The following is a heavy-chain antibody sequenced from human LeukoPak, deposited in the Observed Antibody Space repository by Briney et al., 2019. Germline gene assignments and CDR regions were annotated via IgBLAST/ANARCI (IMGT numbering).Heavy chain of an antibody. Sequence: PGRSLRLSCAASGSTFSSYGMHWVRQAPGKGLEWVAVIWYDGSNKYYADSVKGRFTISRDNSKNTLYLQMNSLRAEDTAVYYCAKGGGDDTYFDYWGQGTLVTVSS. D-gene: IGHD2-21*02. J-gene: IGHJ4*02. CDR3: AKGGGDDTYFDY. CDR1: GSTFSSYG. CDR2: IWYDGSNK. V-gene: IGHV3-33*06.